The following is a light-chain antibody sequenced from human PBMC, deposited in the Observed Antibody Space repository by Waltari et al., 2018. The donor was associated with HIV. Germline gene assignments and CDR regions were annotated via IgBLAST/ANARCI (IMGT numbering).Light chain of an antibody. Sequence: DIQMTQSPSSLSASVGDRFTITCRASQSIGVFLNWYRQKQGKAPELLIYGASNLQSGLPPRFSGSGSGTDFTLTISSLQPEDFATYYCQQSFTLPLTFGPGTKVDLK. CDR1: QSIGVF. CDR2: GAS. V-gene: IGKV1-39*01. CDR3: QQSFTLPLT. J-gene: IGKJ3*01.